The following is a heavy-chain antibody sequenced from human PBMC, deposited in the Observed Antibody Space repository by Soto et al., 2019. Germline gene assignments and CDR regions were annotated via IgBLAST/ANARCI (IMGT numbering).Heavy chain of an antibody. J-gene: IGHJ4*02. Sequence: PGGSLRLSCAASGFTFSSYSMNWVRQAPGKGLEWIGYIYYSGSTNYNPSLKSRVTISVDTSKNQFSLKLSSVTAADTAVYYCARATYYYDSSGYYYPSLFDYWGQGTLVTVS. D-gene: IGHD3-22*01. V-gene: IGHV4-59*01. CDR1: GFTFSSYS. CDR3: ARATYYYDSSGYYYPSLFDY. CDR2: IYYSGST.